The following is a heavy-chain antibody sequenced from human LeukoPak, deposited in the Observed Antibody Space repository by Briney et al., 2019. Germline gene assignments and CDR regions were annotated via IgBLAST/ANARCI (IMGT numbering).Heavy chain of an antibody. Sequence: PSETLSLTCAVSGGSTSSHYWSWIRQPPRKGLEWIGYIFYGGSSNYHPSLQSRVNMSLDTSRTQFSLKLSSVTAADTAVYYCARGIPLANLVFDNWGQGALVTVSS. J-gene: IGHJ4*02. CDR3: ARGIPLANLVFDN. D-gene: IGHD2-8*02. CDR2: IFYGGSS. V-gene: IGHV4-59*11. CDR1: GGSTSSHY.